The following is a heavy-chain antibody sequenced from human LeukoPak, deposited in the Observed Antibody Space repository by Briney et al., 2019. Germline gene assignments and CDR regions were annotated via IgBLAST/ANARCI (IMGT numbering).Heavy chain of an antibody. J-gene: IGHJ4*02. CDR2: IYDSGST. Sequence: SETLSLTCTVSGGSISSSTYYWGWIRQPPGKGLQWIGSIYDSGSTYYNPSLKSRVTISVDTSKNQFSLKLSSVTAADTAVYYCAGALDGYNSYWGQGTLVTVSS. D-gene: IGHD5-24*01. CDR3: AGALDGYNSY. CDR1: GGSISSSTYY. V-gene: IGHV4-39*07.